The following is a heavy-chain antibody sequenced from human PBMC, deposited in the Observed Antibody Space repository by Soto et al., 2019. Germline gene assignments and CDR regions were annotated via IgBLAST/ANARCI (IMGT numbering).Heavy chain of an antibody. CDR1: GGSITSYY. CDR2: IYYSGST. Sequence: QVQLQESGPGLVKPSETLSLTCTVSGGSITSYYWSWIRQPPGMGLEWIGHIYYSGSTNYNPSLKSRVTISVDTPKNQISLMLSSVTTADSAVYFCARERLMAAAQTADLWGQGTLVTVSS. J-gene: IGHJ5*02. CDR3: ARERLMAAAQTADL. V-gene: IGHV4-59*01. D-gene: IGHD6-13*01.